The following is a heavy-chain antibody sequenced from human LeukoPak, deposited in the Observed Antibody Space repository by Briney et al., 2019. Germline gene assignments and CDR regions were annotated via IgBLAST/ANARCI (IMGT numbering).Heavy chain of an antibody. V-gene: IGHV4-34*01. J-gene: IGHJ4*02. CDR2: INHSGST. Sequence: PSETLSLTCAVYGGSFSGYYWGWIRQPPGKGLEWIGEINHSGSTNYNPSLKSRVTISVDTSKNQFSLKLSSVTAADTAVYYCARGHDTAMAYDYWGQGTLVTVSS. D-gene: IGHD5-18*01. CDR1: GGSFSGYY. CDR3: ARGHDTAMAYDY.